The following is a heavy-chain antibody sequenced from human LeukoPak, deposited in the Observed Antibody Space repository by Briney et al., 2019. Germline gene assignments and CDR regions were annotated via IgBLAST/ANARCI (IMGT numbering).Heavy chain of an antibody. D-gene: IGHD5-18*01. CDR2: ISSSSSTI. Sequence: GGSLRLSCAASGFTFSSYSMNWVRQAPGKGLEWVSYISSSSSTIEYADSVKGRFTISRDNAKNSLYLQMNSLRAEDTAVYYCARDLLGYNYGYPIDYWGQGTLVIVSS. CDR3: ARDLLGYNYGYPIDY. V-gene: IGHV3-48*01. CDR1: GFTFSSYS. J-gene: IGHJ4*02.